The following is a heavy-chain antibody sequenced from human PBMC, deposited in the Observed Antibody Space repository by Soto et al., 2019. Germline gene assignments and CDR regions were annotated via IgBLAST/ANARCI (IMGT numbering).Heavy chain of an antibody. J-gene: IGHJ5*02. CDR3: ARDLKEYCSDGKCNWFDP. CDR2: IYYSGST. V-gene: IGHV4-39*02. CDR1: GGSISSSSYY. D-gene: IGHD2-15*01. Sequence: PSETLSLTCTVSGGSISSSSYYWGWIRQPPGKGLEWIGSIYYSGSTYYNPSLKSRVTISVDTSKNQFSLKLSSVTAADTAVYYCARDLKEYCSDGKCNWFDPWGQGTLVTVS.